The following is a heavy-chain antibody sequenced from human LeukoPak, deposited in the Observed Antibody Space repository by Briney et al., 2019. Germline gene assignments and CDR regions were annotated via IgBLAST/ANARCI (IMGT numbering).Heavy chain of an antibody. CDR2: ISYDGSNK. CDR3: ARDLGYCSGGSCYHPGDY. D-gene: IGHD2-15*01. CDR1: GFTFSSYA. Sequence: GGSLRLSCAASGFTFSSYAMPWVRQAPGKGLEWVAVISYDGSNKYYADSVKGRFTISRDNSKNTLYLQMNSLRAEDTAVYYCARDLGYCSGGSCYHPGDYWGQGTLVTVSS. J-gene: IGHJ4*02. V-gene: IGHV3-30-3*01.